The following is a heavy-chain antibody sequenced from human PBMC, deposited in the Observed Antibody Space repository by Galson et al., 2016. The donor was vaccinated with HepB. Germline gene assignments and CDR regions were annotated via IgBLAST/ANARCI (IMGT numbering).Heavy chain of an antibody. Sequence: SLRLSCAASGFTFSSYTMNWVRQSPGKGLEWVSSISGGSSYKYYADSVKGRFTISRDNSKNSLYLQMNSLRAEDTAIYFYARTPGYSGTWYDAFDIWGPGTIVTVSS. CDR3: ARTPGYSGTWYDAFDI. J-gene: IGHJ3*02. V-gene: IGHV3-21*01. CDR2: ISGGSSYK. CDR1: GFTFSSYT. D-gene: IGHD6-13*01.